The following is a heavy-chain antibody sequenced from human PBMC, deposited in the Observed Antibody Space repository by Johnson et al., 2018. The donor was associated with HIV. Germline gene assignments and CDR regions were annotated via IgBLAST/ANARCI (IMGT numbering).Heavy chain of an antibody. Sequence: VQLVESGGGLVKPGGSLRLSCEVSGFIFSKYNMAWIRQAPGKGLEWVAVISYDGSNKYYADSVKGRFTISRDNSKNTLYLQMNSLRAEDTAVYYCASAWGELDDAFDIWGQGTMVTVSS. CDR3: ASAWGELDDAFDI. J-gene: IGHJ3*02. CDR1: GFIFSKYN. D-gene: IGHD1-26*01. V-gene: IGHV3-30*03. CDR2: ISYDGSNK.